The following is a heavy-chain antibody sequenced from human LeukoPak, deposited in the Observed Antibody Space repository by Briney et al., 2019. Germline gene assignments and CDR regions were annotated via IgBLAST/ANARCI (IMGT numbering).Heavy chain of an antibody. D-gene: IGHD5-18*01. V-gene: IGHV4-4*07. Sequence: SETLSLTCTVSGGSISTYYWSWIRQPAGKGLEWIGRIYISGRTNYNPSLQSRVTMSVDTSRNQFSLKLRSVTAADTAVYHCAREASDTAMATYYFDYWGQGTLVTVSS. CDR3: AREASDTAMATYYFDY. CDR2: IYISGRT. CDR1: GGSISTYY. J-gene: IGHJ4*02.